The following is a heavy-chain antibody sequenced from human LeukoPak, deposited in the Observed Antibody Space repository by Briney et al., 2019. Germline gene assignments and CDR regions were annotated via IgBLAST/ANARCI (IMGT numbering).Heavy chain of an antibody. CDR2: IWYDGSNK. CDR3: ARAGYSSSWYEYYYYGMDG. V-gene: IGHV3-33*01. Sequence: GGSLRLSCAAAGFTFSSYGMHWVRQAPGKGLEWVAVIWYDGSNKYYADSVKGRFTISRDNSKNTLYLQMNSLRAEDTAVYYCARAGYSSSWYEYYYYGMDGWGQGTTVTVSS. J-gene: IGHJ6*02. CDR1: GFTFSSYG. D-gene: IGHD6-13*01.